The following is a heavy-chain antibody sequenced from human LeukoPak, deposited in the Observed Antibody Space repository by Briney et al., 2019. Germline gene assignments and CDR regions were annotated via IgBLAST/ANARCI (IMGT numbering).Heavy chain of an antibody. Sequence: GGSLRLSCAASGFTFSTYGMHWVRQAPGRGLEWVAFIRKDGNTEYYADSVKGRFTISRDISRNTLYLQMNSLRADDTAVYYCVKDHPVFDYWGQGTLVTVS. J-gene: IGHJ4*02. V-gene: IGHV3-30*02. CDR3: VKDHPVFDY. CDR1: GFTFSTYG. CDR2: IRKDGNTE.